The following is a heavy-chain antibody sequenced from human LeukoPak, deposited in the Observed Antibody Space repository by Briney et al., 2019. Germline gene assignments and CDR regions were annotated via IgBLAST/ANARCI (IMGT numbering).Heavy chain of an antibody. V-gene: IGHV3-7*01. CDR1: GFTFSSYW. D-gene: IGHD3-9*01. CDR3: ARDSFDSGSSPSDF. Sequence: GGSLRLSCAASGFTFSSYWMSWVRQAPGKGLEWVANIKQDGSEKYYVDSVKGRFTISRDNAKNSLYLQMNSLRAEDTAVYYCARDSFDSGSSPSDFWGQGTLVTVSS. CDR2: IKQDGSEK. J-gene: IGHJ4*02.